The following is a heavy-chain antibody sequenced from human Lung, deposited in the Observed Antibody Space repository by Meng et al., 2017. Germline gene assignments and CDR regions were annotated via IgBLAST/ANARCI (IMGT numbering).Heavy chain of an antibody. D-gene: IGHD3-10*01. Sequence: QVQLRQVDAGLVRSLGNLSLPTAVYGGSIRCSYWSWIPQSPAKGLEWIGKINHGGSTNYNPSLESRVTISVDTPKNQFSLRLTSTTVADTAVYYCARERHSTIIRGVIDFWGQGALVTVSS. J-gene: IGHJ4*02. CDR1: GGSIRCSY. CDR2: INHGGST. V-gene: IGHV4-34*01. CDR3: ARERHSTIIRGVIDF.